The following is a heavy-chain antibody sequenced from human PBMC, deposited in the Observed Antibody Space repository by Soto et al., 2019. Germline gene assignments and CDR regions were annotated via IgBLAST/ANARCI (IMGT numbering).Heavy chain of an antibody. CDR3: ARHGDYGSGSDLNYYYFYMDL. V-gene: IGHV4-39*01. J-gene: IGHJ6*03. D-gene: IGHD3-10*01. CDR2: IYYSGST. Sequence: PSETLSLTCTVPGGSISSSSYYWGWIRQPPGKGLEWIGSIYYSGSTYYNPSLKSRVTISVDTSKNQFSLKLSSVTAADTAVYYCARHGDYGSGSDLNYYYFYMDLWGKGNRVTVCS. CDR1: GGSISSSSYY.